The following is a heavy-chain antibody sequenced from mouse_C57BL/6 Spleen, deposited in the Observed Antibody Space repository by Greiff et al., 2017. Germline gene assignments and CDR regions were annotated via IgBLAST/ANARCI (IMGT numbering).Heavy chain of an antibody. Sequence: QVQLQQPGAELVMPGASVKLSCKASGYTFTSYWMHWVKQRPGQGLEWIGEIDPSDSYTKYNQKFKGKSTLTVDKSSSTAYMQLSSLTSEDSAVYYCARGLYYGSSCYFDYWGQGTTLTVSS. CDR3: ARGLYYGSSCYFDY. D-gene: IGHD1-1*01. CDR1: GYTFTSYW. J-gene: IGHJ2*01. CDR2: IDPSDSYT. V-gene: IGHV1-69*01.